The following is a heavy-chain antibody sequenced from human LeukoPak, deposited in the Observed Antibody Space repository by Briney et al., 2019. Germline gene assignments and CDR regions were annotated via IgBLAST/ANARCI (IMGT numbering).Heavy chain of an antibody. J-gene: IGHJ4*02. V-gene: IGHV3-23*01. CDR1: GFTFSSYA. D-gene: IGHD6-19*01. CDR3: AKDATDFGVAVVDY. Sequence: GGSLRLSCAASGFTFSSYAMSWVRRAPGKGLEWVSAISGSGGSAYYADSVKGRFTISRDNSKNTLYLQMNSLRAEDTAVYYCAKDATDFGVAVVDYWGQGTLVTVSS. CDR2: ISGSGGSA.